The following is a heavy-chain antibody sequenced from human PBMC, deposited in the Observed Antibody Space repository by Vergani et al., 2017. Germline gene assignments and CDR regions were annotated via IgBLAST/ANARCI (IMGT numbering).Heavy chain of an antibody. CDR1: GFPFSSYS. V-gene: IGHV3-21*01. CDR2: ISSSSSYI. Sequence: EVQLVESGGGLVKPGGSLRLSCAASGFPFSSYSMNWVRQAPGKGLEWVSSISSSSSYIYYADSVKGRFTISRDNAKNSLYLQMNSLRAEDTAVYYCARDRYDFWSGYANYGMDVWGQGTTVTVSS. CDR3: ARDRYDFWSGYANYGMDV. J-gene: IGHJ6*02. D-gene: IGHD3-3*01.